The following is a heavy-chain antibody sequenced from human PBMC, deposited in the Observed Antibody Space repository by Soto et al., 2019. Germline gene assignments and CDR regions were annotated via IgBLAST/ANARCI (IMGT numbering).Heavy chain of an antibody. J-gene: IGHJ4*02. V-gene: IGHV3-23*01. Sequence: GGSLRLSCAASGFTFSSYGMSWVRQAPGKGLEWVSVISDGGGSTFYADSVKGRFTISRDNSKNTLYLQMNSLRAEDTAVYYCAMGYSSGWYLDWGQGTQVTVSS. CDR1: GFTFSSYG. CDR3: AMGYSSGWYLD. D-gene: IGHD6-19*01. CDR2: ISDGGGST.